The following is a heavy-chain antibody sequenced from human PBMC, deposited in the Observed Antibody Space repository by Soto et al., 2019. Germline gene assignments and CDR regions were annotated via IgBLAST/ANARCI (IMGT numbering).Heavy chain of an antibody. D-gene: IGHD3-16*02. Sequence: PGGSLRLSCVASEFTFSNFWMSWVRQAPGKGLEWVANIMFDGTEKNYVDSVKGRFTISRDNAKNSLYLQMNSLTAEDTAIYYCARKVILDYWGQGTLVTVS. CDR1: EFTFSNFW. J-gene: IGHJ4*02. CDR3: ARKVILDY. V-gene: IGHV3-7*01. CDR2: IMFDGTEK.